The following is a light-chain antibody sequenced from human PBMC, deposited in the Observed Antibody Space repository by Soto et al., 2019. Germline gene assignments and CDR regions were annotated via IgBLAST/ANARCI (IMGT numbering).Light chain of an antibody. CDR3: EQRVNRQS. Sequence: ETVLTQSPAALSLSPGERGTVSCRASQSVSNHLAWYQKKPGQAPRLLIYDASKRATGIPARFSGSGSGTAFTLTSSSLEPEDSAVYYCEQRVNRQSFGEGARLEI. J-gene: IGKJ5*01. V-gene: IGKV3-11*01. CDR1: QSVSNH. CDR2: DAS.